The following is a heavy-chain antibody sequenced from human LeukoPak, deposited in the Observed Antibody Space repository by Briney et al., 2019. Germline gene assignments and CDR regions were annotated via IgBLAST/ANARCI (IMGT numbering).Heavy chain of an antibody. J-gene: IGHJ4*02. CDR2: INNDGSDT. CDR1: GFTFRSHW. D-gene: IGHD1-26*01. V-gene: IGHV3-74*01. Sequence: GGSLRLSCAASGFTFRSHWMHWVRQSPGKGLVWVSHINNDGSDTSYADSVKGRFTITRDNAKNSLYLQMNSLRAEDTAVYYCARGVRGELLENNFDYWGQGTLVTVSS. CDR3: ARGVRGELLENNFDY.